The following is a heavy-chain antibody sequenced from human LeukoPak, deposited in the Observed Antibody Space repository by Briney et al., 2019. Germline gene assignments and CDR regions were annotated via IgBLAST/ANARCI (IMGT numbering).Heavy chain of an antibody. J-gene: IGHJ3*02. V-gene: IGHV4-4*07. D-gene: IGHD3-22*01. CDR2: IYTSGST. CDR1: GGSISSYY. CDR3: AREWWYDDSSGEDAFDI. Sequence: SETLSLTCTVSGGSISSYYWSWIRQPAGKGLEWIGRIYTSGSTNYNPSLKSRVTMSVDTSKNQFSLKLSSVTAADTAVYYCAREWWYDDSSGEDAFDIWGQGTMVTVSS.